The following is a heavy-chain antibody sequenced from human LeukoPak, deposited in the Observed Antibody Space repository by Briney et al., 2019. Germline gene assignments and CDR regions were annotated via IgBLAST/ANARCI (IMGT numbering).Heavy chain of an antibody. J-gene: IGHJ5*02. V-gene: IGHV3-23*01. CDR2: ITSSSGGT. CDR3: ATGPQAGTTVNWFDP. Sequence: GGSLRLSCAASGFTFSSYAMTWVRQAPGKGLEWVSSITSSSGGTYYADSVKGRFTISRDNSKNTLYLQMNRVRDEDTAVYYCATGPQAGTTVNWFDPWGQGTLVTVSS. CDR1: GFTFSSYA. D-gene: IGHD1-7*01.